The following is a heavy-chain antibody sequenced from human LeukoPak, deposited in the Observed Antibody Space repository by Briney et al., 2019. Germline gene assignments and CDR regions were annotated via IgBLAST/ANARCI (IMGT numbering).Heavy chain of an antibody. CDR3: VVAAPRAYYFDY. D-gene: IGHD2-15*01. Sequence: GASVKVSCKASGGTFSSYAISWVRQAPGQGLEWMGGIIPIFGTANYAQKFQGRVTITADKSTSTAYMELSSLRSEDTAVYYCVVAAPRAYYFDYWGQGTLVTVSS. CDR2: IIPIFGTA. V-gene: IGHV1-69*06. CDR1: GGTFSSYA. J-gene: IGHJ4*02.